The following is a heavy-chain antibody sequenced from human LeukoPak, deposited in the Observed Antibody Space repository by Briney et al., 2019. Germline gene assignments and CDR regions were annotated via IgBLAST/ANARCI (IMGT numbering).Heavy chain of an antibody. V-gene: IGHV1-46*01. CDR3: ATWAGAVIVDKNGGVY. CDR2: INPSGDST. J-gene: IGHJ4*02. D-gene: IGHD3-22*01. CDR1: GYTFTINH. Sequence: ASVKVSCKASGYTFTINHIHWVRQAPGQGLEWMGVINPSGDSTIYAQKFQGRVTMTEDTSTDTAYMELSSLRSEDTAVFYCATWAGAVIVDKNGGVYWGQGTLVTVSS.